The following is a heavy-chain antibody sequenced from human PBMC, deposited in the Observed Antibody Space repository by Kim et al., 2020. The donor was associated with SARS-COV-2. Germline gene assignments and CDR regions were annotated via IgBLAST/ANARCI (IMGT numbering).Heavy chain of an antibody. CDR2: INHSGST. V-gene: IGHV4-34*01. CDR1: GGSFSGYY. J-gene: IGHJ4*02. D-gene: IGHD3-10*01. CDR3: ARYYYGSGSYYSGSY. Sequence: SETLSLTCAVYGGSFSGYYWSWIRQPPGKGLEWIGEINHSGSTNYNPSLKSRVTISVDTSKNQFSLKLSSVTAADTAVYYCARYYYGSGSYYSGSYWGQGTLVTVSS.